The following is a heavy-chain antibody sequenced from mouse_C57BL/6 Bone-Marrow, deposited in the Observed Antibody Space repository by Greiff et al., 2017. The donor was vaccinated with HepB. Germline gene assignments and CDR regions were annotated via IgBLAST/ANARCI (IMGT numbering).Heavy chain of an antibody. CDR3: ARRDYYGRFAY. CDR1: GFTFSSYT. Sequence: EVMLVESGGGLVKPGGSLKLSCAASGFTFSSYTMSWVRQTPEKRLEWVATISGGGGNTYYPDSVKGRFTISRDNAKNTLYLQMSSLRSEDTALYYCARRDYYGRFAYWGQGTLVTVSA. J-gene: IGHJ3*01. CDR2: ISGGGGNT. V-gene: IGHV5-9*01. D-gene: IGHD1-1*01.